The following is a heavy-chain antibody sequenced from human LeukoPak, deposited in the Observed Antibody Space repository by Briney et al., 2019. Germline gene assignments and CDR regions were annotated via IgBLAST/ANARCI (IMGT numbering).Heavy chain of an antibody. V-gene: IGHV4-30-2*01. CDR3: ARTMAPNEHAFDI. D-gene: IGHD3-10*01. CDR1: GGSISSGGYS. CDR2: IYHSGST. J-gene: IGHJ3*02. Sequence: SETLSLTCAVSGGSISSGGYSWSWIRQPPGKGLEWIGYIYHSGSTYYNPSLKSRVTISVDRSKNQFSLKLSSVTAADTAVYYCARTMAPNEHAFDIWGQGTMVTVSS.